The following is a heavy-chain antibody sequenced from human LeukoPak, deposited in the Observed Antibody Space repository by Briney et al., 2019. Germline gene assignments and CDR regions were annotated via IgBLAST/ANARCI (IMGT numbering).Heavy chain of an antibody. J-gene: IGHJ5*02. CDR3: ATSTVTIGWFDP. CDR1: GGSISSSSYY. D-gene: IGHD4-17*01. Sequence: SETLSLTRTVSGGSISSSSYYWGWIRQPPGKGLEWIGSIYYSGSTYYNPSLKSRVTISADTSKNQFSLKLSSVTAADTAVYYCATSTVTIGWFDPWGQGTLVTVSS. CDR2: IYYSGST. V-gene: IGHV4-39*01.